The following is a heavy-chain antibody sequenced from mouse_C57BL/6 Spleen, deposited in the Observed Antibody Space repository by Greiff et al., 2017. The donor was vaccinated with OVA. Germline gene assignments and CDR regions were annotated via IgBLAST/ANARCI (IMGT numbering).Heavy chain of an antibody. CDR3: ARPSYGSGFDY. J-gene: IGHJ2*01. CDR2: FHPYNDDT. Sequence: VKVVESGAELVKPGASVKMSCKASGYTFTTYPIEWMKQNHGKSLEWIGNFHPYNDDTKYNEKFKGKATLTVEKSSSTVYLELSRLTSDDSAVYYCARPSYGSGFDYWGQGTTLTVSS. V-gene: IGHV1-47*01. D-gene: IGHD1-1*01. CDR1: GYTFTTYP.